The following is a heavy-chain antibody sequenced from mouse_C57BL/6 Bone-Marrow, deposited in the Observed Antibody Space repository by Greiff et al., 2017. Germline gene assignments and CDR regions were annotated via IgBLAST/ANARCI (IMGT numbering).Heavy chain of an antibody. J-gene: IGHJ1*03. CDR3: VYSNSTYWYFDV. CDR1: GYTFTSYW. CDR2: IYPGSGST. Sequence: VQLQQPGAELVKPGASVKMSCKASGYTFTSYWITWVKQRPGQGLEWIGDIYPGSGSTNYNEKFKSKATLTVDTSSSPAYMQLSSLTSEDSAVXYCVYSNSTYWYFDVWGTGTTVTVSS. D-gene: IGHD2-5*01. V-gene: IGHV1-55*01.